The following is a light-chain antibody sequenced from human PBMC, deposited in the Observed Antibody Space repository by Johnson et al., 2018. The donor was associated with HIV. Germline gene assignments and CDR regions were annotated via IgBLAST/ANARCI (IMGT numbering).Light chain of an antibody. CDR1: SSNIGRNY. CDR2: DNN. CDR3: GTWDSSLSADV. J-gene: IGLJ1*01. V-gene: IGLV1-51*01. Sequence: QSVLTQPPSVSAAPGQKVTISCSGSSSNIGRNYVSWYQQLPGTAPKLLIYDNNKRPSGIPDRFSGSKSGTSATLGITGLQTGDEADYYCGTWDSSLSADVFGPGTKVTVL.